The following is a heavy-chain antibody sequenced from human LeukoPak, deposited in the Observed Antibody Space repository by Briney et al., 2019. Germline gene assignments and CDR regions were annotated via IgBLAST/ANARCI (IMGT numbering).Heavy chain of an antibody. CDR1: GFSLSTSGVG. CDR3: AHSLGYVWGSYRTPFDY. D-gene: IGHD3-16*02. CDR2: IYWDDDK. V-gene: IGHV2-5*02. J-gene: IGHJ4*02. Sequence: ESGPTLVKPTQTLTLTCTFSGFSLSTSGVGVGWIRQPPGKALEWLALIYWDDDKRYSPSLKSRLTITKETSKNQVVLTMTNMDPVDTATYYCAHSLGYVWGSYRTPFDYWGQGTLVTVSS.